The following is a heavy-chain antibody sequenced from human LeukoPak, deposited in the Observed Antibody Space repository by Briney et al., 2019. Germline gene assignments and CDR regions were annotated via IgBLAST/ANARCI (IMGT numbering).Heavy chain of an antibody. D-gene: IGHD1-1*01. J-gene: IGHJ6*03. Sequence: GESLKISCKGSGYSFTSYWIGWVRQMPGKGLEWMGIIYPGDSDTRYSPSFQGQVTISADKSISTAYLQWSSLKASDTAMYYCARQRDNWNAYYYYYMDVWGKGTTVTVSS. V-gene: IGHV5-51*01. CDR3: ARQRDNWNAYYYYYMDV. CDR2: IYPGDSDT. CDR1: GYSFTSYW.